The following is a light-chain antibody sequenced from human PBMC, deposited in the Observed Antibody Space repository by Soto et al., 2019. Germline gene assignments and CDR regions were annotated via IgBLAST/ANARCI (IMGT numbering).Light chain of an antibody. Sequence: EIVLTQSPATLSLSPGERATLSCRASQSVSSYLAWYQQKPGQAPRLLIYYPSNRATGIPARFSGSGSGTDFTLTISSLAPEDFAIYYCHQRQSWPRTFGQGTRWIS. CDR3: HQRQSWPRT. CDR1: QSVSSY. J-gene: IGKJ1*01. V-gene: IGKV3-11*01. CDR2: YPS.